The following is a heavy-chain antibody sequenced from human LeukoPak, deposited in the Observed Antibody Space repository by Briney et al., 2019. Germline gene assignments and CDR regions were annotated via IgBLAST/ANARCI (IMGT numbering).Heavy chain of an antibody. CDR3: AKDRPNYYHSTGHYYRRDGDS. CDR2: ITSSGEAT. D-gene: IGHD3-22*01. Sequence: GGSLRLSCDASGFTFSSYAMSWVRQGTGKGLEWVSSITSSGEATYNADSVKGRFTISRDNSRYTLYLQMNSLRAEDTAVYYCAKDRPNYYHSTGHYYRRDGDSWGQGTLVTVSS. V-gene: IGHV3-23*01. CDR1: GFTFSSYA. J-gene: IGHJ5*01.